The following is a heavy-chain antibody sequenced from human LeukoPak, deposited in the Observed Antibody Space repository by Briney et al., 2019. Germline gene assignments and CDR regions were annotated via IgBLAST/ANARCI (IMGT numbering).Heavy chain of an antibody. D-gene: IGHD6-13*01. Sequence: SETLSLTCTVSGGSNYWSWIRQPPGKGLEWIGYIHYSGSPNYNPSLKSRVTISIDTSKNQFSLRLNSVTAADTAVYYCARDGEGYDYWGQGTLVTVSS. J-gene: IGHJ4*02. CDR1: GGSNY. CDR3: ARDGEGYDY. V-gene: IGHV4-59*12. CDR2: IHYSGSP.